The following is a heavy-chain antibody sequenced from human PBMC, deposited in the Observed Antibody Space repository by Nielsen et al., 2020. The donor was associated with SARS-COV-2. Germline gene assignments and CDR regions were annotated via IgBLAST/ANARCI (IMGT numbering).Heavy chain of an antibody. J-gene: IGHJ4*02. V-gene: IGHV4-34*04. Sequence: SETLSLTCAVFGGSFGGYYWTWIRRSPQKGLEWIGEINHSGNLNLNPSLKSRAIISEDTSRNEFSLRLNSVTAADTAVYYCAKGAGWYNYWGQGILVTVSS. D-gene: IGHD6-19*01. CDR1: GGSFGGYY. CDR2: INHSGNL. CDR3: AKGAGWYNY.